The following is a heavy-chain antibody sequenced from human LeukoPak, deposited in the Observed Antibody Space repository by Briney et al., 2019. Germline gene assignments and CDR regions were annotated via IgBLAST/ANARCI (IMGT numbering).Heavy chain of an antibody. D-gene: IGHD3-3*01. CDR1: GFTFSSYA. Sequence: QPGGSLRLSCAASGFTFSSYAMSWVRQAPGKGLEWVSAISGSGGSTYYADSVKGRFTISRDNSKNTLYLQMNSLRAEDTAVYYCAKDQNVTIFGVVMQPFDYWGQGTLVTVSS. CDR3: AKDQNVTIFGVVMQPFDY. CDR2: ISGSGGST. V-gene: IGHV3-23*01. J-gene: IGHJ4*02.